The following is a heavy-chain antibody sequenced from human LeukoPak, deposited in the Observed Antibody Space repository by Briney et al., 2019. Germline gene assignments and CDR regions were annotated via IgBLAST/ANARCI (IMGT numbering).Heavy chain of an antibody. CDR1: GYPISSGYY. J-gene: IGHJ2*01. CDR2: LYHSGST. Sequence: SETLSLTCAVSGYPISSGYYWGWIRQPPGEGLEWMGSLYHSGSTFYTPYLHSRLTISVDTSKNQSSLKLSSVTAADTGFYYCEETDRDCSGDSCYSGPTDWYFDLWGRGTLVTVSS. D-gene: IGHD2-15*01. V-gene: IGHV4-38-2*01. CDR3: EETDRDCSGDSCYSGPTDWYFDL.